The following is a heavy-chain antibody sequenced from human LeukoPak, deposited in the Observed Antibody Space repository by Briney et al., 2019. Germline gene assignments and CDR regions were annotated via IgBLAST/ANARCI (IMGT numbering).Heavy chain of an antibody. J-gene: IGHJ5*02. CDR2: INHSGST. CDR3: ARGISVYCSGGSCYGNWFDP. V-gene: IGHV4-34*01. CDR1: GGSFSSYY. D-gene: IGHD2-15*01. Sequence: SETLSLTCAVYGGSFSSYYWSWIRQPPGKGLEWIGEINHSGSTNYNPSLKSRVTISVDTSKNQFSLKLSSATAADTAVYYCARGISVYCSGGSCYGNWFDPWGQGTLVTVSS.